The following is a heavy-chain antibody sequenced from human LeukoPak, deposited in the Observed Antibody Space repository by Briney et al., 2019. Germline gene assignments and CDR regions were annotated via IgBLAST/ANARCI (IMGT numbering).Heavy chain of an antibody. Sequence: GGSLRLSCEASGFIFSSYSMNWVRQAPGKGLEWVSAIRGSGGSTYYADSVKGRFTISRDNSKNTLYLQMNSLRAEDTAVYYCAKGNQGIAAAGTSTWFDPWGQGTLVTVSS. CDR2: IRGSGGST. CDR1: GFIFSSYS. D-gene: IGHD6-13*01. J-gene: IGHJ5*02. V-gene: IGHV3-23*01. CDR3: AKGNQGIAAAGTSTWFDP.